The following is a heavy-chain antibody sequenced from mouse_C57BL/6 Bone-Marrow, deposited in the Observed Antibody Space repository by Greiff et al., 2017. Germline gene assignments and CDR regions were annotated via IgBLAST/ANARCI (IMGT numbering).Heavy chain of an antibody. D-gene: IGHD4-1*01. V-gene: IGHV6-3*01. CDR1: GFTFSNYW. J-gene: IGHJ1*03. CDR2: IRLKSDNYAT. Sequence: EVKVEESGGGLVQPGGSMKLSCVASGFTFSNYWMNWVRQSPEKGLEWVAQIRLKSDNYATHYAESVKGRFTISRDDSKSSVYLHMNNLRAEDTGIYYCTLTGYWYFDVWGTGTTVTVSS. CDR3: TLTGYWYFDV.